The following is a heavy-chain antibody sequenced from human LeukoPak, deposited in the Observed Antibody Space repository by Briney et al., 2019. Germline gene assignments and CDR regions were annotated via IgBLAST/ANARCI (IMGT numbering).Heavy chain of an antibody. J-gene: IGHJ4*02. CDR1: GFPFSDFS. Sequence: GGSLRLSCATSGFPFSDFSMSWVRQAPGKGLEWISTTNSGGTSTYYAESVKGRFTISRDNAKNTLYLQMNSLRAEDTAVYYCASVRGDWGQGTLVTVSS. V-gene: IGHV3-23*01. CDR2: TNSGGTST. CDR3: ASVRGD.